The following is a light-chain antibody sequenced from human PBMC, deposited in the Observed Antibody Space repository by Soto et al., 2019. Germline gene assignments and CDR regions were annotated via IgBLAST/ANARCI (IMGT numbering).Light chain of an antibody. CDR3: QQYDCYPWT. J-gene: IGKJ1*01. V-gene: IGKV1-5*03. CDR1: QSISVW. Sequence: DIQMTQSPSTLSAFVGDRVTITCRASQSISVWLAWYQQKPGKAPKLLMYKASSLESGVPSRFSGSGSGTEFTLTISSLQSDDFATYYCQQYDCYPWTFGQGTKVEIK. CDR2: KAS.